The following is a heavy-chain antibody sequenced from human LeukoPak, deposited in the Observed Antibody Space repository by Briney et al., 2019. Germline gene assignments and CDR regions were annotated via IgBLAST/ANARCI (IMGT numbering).Heavy chain of an antibody. J-gene: IGHJ3*02. CDR3: ARYTSGGLYGFDI. V-gene: IGHV4-31*03. CDR2: IYYSGST. D-gene: IGHD3-10*01. Sequence: SQTLSLTCTVSGGSISSGGYYWSWIRRHPGKGLEYIGYIYYSGSTYYNPSLKSRVTISVDTSKNHFSLRLSSVTAADTAVYYCARYTSGGLYGFDIWGQGTMVTVSS. CDR1: GGSISSGGYY.